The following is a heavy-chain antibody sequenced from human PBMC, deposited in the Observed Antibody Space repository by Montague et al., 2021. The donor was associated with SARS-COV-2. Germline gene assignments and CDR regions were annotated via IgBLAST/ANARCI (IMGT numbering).Heavy chain of an antibody. CDR1: GASMSSDY. D-gene: IGHD3-9*01. CDR2: AHYSGST. V-gene: IGHV4-59*01. CDR3: ARGRGFDWLGLDAYYFDY. J-gene: IGHJ4*02. Sequence: SETLSLTCTVSGASMSSDYWTWIRQPPGKGLEWIGCAHYSGSTDYNPSLKSRVTISVDTSRTQFSLRLTCMSAADTAVYYCARGRGFDWLGLDAYYFDYWGQGALVAVSS.